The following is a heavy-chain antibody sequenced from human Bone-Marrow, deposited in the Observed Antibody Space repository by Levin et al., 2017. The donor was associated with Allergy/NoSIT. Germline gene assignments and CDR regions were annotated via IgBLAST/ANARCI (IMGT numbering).Heavy chain of an antibody. CDR2: IYHRGST. D-gene: IGHD3-10*01. Sequence: SETLSLTCTVSGGSISTTNWWSWIRQTPAKGLEWIGQIYHRGSTDYNPSLNGRVTISLDKSKNQFSLRLSSVSAADTALYYCARLGDVSDYYYGVDVWGQGTSVTVSS. J-gene: IGHJ6*02. CDR1: GGSISTTNW. V-gene: IGHV4-4*02. CDR3: ARLGDVSDYYYGVDV.